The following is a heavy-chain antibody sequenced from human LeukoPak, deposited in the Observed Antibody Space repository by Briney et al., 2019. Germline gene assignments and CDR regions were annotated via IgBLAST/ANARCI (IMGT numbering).Heavy chain of an antibody. J-gene: IGHJ4*02. Sequence: PGRSLRLSCAASGFTFSSYAMHWVRQAPGKGLEWVAVISYDGSNKYYADSVKGRFTISRDNSKNTLYLQMNSLRAEDTAVYYCARGDYYDSSGYYSQVEPAYWGQGTLVTVSS. D-gene: IGHD3-22*01. CDR2: ISYDGSNK. V-gene: IGHV3-30*04. CDR1: GFTFSSYA. CDR3: ARGDYYDSSGYYSQVEPAY.